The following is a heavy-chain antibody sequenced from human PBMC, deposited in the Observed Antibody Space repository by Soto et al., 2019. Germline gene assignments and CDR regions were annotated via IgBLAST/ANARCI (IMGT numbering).Heavy chain of an antibody. CDR1: GFTFSSYS. CDR2: ISSSSSYI. V-gene: IGHV3-21*01. Sequence: GGSLRLSCAASGFTFSSYSMNWVRQAPGKGLEWVSSISSSSSYIYYADSVKGRFTISRDNAKNSLYLQMNSLRAEDTAVYYCARDLVPAAMPYYYGMDVWGQGTTVTVSS. J-gene: IGHJ6*01. D-gene: IGHD2-2*01. CDR3: ARDLVPAAMPYYYGMDV.